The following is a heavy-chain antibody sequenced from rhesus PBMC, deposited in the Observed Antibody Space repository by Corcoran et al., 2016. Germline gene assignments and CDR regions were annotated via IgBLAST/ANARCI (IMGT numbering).Heavy chain of an antibody. CDR1: GFTFSSYA. CDR2: IGYTGKTQ. CDR3: TRGELRDY. V-gene: IGHV3-136*01. J-gene: IGHJ4*01. D-gene: IGHD1-44*01. Sequence: EVLLVKAGGGLVKRGGALGHYCAASGFTFSSYAMSWVRQDPGKGLEWVSYIGYTGKTQNYADSVTSRFTSSRDNAKNALSLQMSRLRAEDTAVYYCTRGELRDYWGQGVLVTVSS.